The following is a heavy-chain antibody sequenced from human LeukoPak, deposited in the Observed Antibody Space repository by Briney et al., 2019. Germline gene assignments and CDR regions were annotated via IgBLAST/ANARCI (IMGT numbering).Heavy chain of an antibody. CDR1: GGSISSSSCY. D-gene: IGHD6-13*01. CDR2: IYYSGST. J-gene: IGHJ4*02. Sequence: SETLSLTCTVSGGSISSSSCYWGWIRQPAGKGLERIGSIYYSGSTYYNPSLKSRVTISVDTSKNQFSLKLSPVTAADTAVYYCARHGSHRGIAATFWGQATLVTVSS. CDR3: ARHGSHRGIAATF. V-gene: IGHV4-39*01.